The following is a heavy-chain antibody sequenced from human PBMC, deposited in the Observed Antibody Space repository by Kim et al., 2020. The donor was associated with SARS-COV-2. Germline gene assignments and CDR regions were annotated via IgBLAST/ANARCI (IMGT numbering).Heavy chain of an antibody. CDR3: TTDPKYRTTGRPALDI. J-gene: IGHJ3*02. D-gene: IGHD1-1*01. CDR1: GFTFTNAW. Sequence: GGSLRLSCAASGFTFTNAWMSWVRQAPGKGLEWVGRIKSKTDGGTTDYAAPVKGRFTISRDDSKTTLYLHMNSLKTEDTAVYYCTTDPKYRTTGRPALDIWGQGTTVTVSS. CDR2: IKSKTDGGTT. V-gene: IGHV3-15*01.